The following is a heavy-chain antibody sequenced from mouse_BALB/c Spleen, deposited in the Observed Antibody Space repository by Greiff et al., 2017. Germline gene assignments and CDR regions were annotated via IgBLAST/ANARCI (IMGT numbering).Heavy chain of an antibody. CDR3: ARGRYCGYGGYGIDY. CDR2: IRNKANGYTT. CDR1: GFTFTDYY. J-gene: IGHJ4*01. D-gene: IGHD1-2*01. Sequence: EVQGVESGGGLVQPGGSLRLSCATSGFTFTDYYMGWVRQPPGKALEWLGVIRNKANGYTTEYSASVKGRFTISRDNSQSILYLQMNTLRAEDSATYYGARGRYCGYGGYGIDYWGAGTSVTVSS. V-gene: IGHV7-3*02.